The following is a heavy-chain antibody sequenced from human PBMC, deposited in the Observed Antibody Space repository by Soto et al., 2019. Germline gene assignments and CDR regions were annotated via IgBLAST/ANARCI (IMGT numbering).Heavy chain of an antibody. CDR1: GYTFTGYY. D-gene: IGHD3-10*01. V-gene: IGHV1-2*04. CDR2: INPNSGGT. Sequence: GASVEVSCKASGYTFTGYYIHWVRQAPGQGLEWMGWINPNSGGTNYAQKFQGWVTMTRDTSISTAYMELSRLRSDDTAVYYCARDLSYGSGSYYGMDVWGQGPTV. CDR3: ARDLSYGSGSYYGMDV. J-gene: IGHJ6*02.